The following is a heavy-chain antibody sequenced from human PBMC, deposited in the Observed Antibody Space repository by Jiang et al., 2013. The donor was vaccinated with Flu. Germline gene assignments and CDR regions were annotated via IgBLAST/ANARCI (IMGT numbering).Heavy chain of an antibody. J-gene: IGHJ6*02. D-gene: IGHD2-8*01. V-gene: IGHV6-1*01. Sequence: GLVKPSQTLSLTCAISGDSVSSNTAAWNWIRQSPSRGLEWLGRTYYRSNWFNDYAVSVKSRIIINPDTSRNQFSLQLDSVIPEDTAVYYCARDDDGRRRQYYQYGMDVWGQGTTVTVSS. CDR2: TYYRSNWFN. CDR3: ARDDDGRRRQYYQYGMDV. CDR1: GDSVSSNTAA.